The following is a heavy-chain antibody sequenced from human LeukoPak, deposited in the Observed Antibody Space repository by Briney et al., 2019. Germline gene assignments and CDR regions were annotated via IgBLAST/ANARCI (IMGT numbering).Heavy chain of an antibody. V-gene: IGHV3-48*03. CDR2: ISSSGSTI. CDR1: GFTFSSYE. CDR3: ARVVGLNYGSGSPNWFDP. D-gene: IGHD3-10*01. Sequence: PGGSLRLSCAASGFTFSSYEMNWVRQAPGKGLEWVSYISSSGSTIYYADSVKGRFTISRDNAKNSLYLQMNSLRAEDTAVYYCARVVGLNYGSGSPNWFDPWGQGTLVTVSS. J-gene: IGHJ5*02.